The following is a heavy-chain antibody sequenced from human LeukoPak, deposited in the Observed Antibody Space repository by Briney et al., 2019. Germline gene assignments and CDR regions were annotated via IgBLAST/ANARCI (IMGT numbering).Heavy chain of an antibody. J-gene: IGHJ3*02. V-gene: IGHV1-18*01. D-gene: IGHD1-26*01. CDR2: ISAYNGNT. Sequence: ASVKVSCKASGYTFTSYGISWVRQAPGQGLEWMGWISAYNGNTNYAQKLQGRVTMTTDTSTSTAYMELSSLRSDDTAVYYCARDRSVEWELLPDAFDIWGQGTMVTVSS. CDR1: GYTFTSYG. CDR3: ARDRSVEWELLPDAFDI.